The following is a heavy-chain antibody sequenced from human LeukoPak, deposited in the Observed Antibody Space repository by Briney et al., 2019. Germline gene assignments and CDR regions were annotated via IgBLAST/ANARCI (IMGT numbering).Heavy chain of an antibody. Sequence: PGGSLRLSCAASGFTFSSYSMNWVRQAPGKGLEWVSSMSINSGLKYHADSVKGRFTFSRDNAKNSLYLQMNSLRAEDTAVYYCAREFEYRTSGAGYWGQGTLVTVSS. CDR2: MSINSGLK. V-gene: IGHV3-21*01. CDR1: GFTFSSYS. D-gene: IGHD6-6*01. CDR3: AREFEYRTSGAGY. J-gene: IGHJ4*02.